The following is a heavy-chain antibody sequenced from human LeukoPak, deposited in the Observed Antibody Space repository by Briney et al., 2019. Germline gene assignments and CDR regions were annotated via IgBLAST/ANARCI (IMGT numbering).Heavy chain of an antibody. D-gene: IGHD3-22*01. CDR2: ISGSGGST. CDR3: AKDHYYDSSGSAPGY. Sequence: GGSLRLSCAASGFTFSSYAMSWVRQAPGKGLEWVSAISGSGGSTYYADSVKGQFTISRDNSKNTLYLQMSSLRAEDTAVYYCAKDHYYDSSGSAPGYWGQGTLVTVSS. CDR1: GFTFSSYA. V-gene: IGHV3-23*01. J-gene: IGHJ4*02.